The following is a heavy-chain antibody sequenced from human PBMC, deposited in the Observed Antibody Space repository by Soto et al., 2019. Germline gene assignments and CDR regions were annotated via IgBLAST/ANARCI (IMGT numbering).Heavy chain of an antibody. D-gene: IGHD6-13*01. CDR3: TTDRIAAAGYYYYGMDV. J-gene: IGHJ6*02. CDR1: GFTFSSYS. V-gene: IGHV3-15*07. Sequence: GGSLRLSCAASGFTFSSYSMNWVRQAPGKGLEWVGRIKSKTDGGTTDYAAPVKGRFTISRDDSKNTLYLQMNSLKTEDTALYYCTTDRIAAAGYYYYGMDVWGQGTTVTVSS. CDR2: IKSKTDGGTT.